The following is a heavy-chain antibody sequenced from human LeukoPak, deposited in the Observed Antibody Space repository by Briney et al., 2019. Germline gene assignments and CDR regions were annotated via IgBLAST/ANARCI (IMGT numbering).Heavy chain of an antibody. J-gene: IGHJ3*02. CDR1: GGSISSGGYS. D-gene: IGHD1-26*01. CDR3: ARASGSYLGANAFDI. CDR2: IYHSGST. V-gene: IGHV4-30-2*01. Sequence: PSQTLSLTCAVSGGSISSGGYSWSWIRQPPGKGLEWIGYIYHSGSTYYNPSLKSRVTISVDTSKNQFSLKLSSVTAADTAVYYCARASGSYLGANAFDIWGQGTMVTVSS.